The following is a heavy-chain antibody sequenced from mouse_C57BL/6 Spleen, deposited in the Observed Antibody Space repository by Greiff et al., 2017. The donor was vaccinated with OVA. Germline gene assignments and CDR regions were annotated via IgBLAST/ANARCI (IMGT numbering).Heavy chain of an antibody. J-gene: IGHJ2*01. Sequence: QVQLQQPGAELVMPGASVKLSCKASGYTFTSYWMHWVKQRPGQGLEWIGEIDPSDSYTNYNQKFKGKSTLTVDKFSSTAYMQLSSLTSEDSAVYYCARLYSNYVPYYFDYWGQGTTLTVSS. D-gene: IGHD2-5*01. CDR1: GYTFTSYW. V-gene: IGHV1-69*01. CDR2: IDPSDSYT. CDR3: ARLYSNYVPYYFDY.